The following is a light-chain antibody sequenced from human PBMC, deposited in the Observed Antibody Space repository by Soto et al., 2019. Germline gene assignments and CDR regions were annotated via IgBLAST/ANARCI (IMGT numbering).Light chain of an antibody. CDR2: SND. Sequence: QLVLTQPPSASGTPGQRVIISCSGSSSNIGRNTVNWYQQLPGTAPKLLIYSNDQRPSGVPDRFSASKSGTAASLAISGLQSEVEADYYCAAWDDSLNGWVFGGGTQLTVL. V-gene: IGLV1-44*01. CDR3: AAWDDSLNGWV. J-gene: IGLJ3*02. CDR1: SSNIGRNT.